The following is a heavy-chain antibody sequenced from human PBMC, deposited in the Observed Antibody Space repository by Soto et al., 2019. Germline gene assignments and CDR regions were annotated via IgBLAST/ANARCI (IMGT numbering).Heavy chain of an antibody. V-gene: IGHV1-18*01. CDR3: AGARATRVAEYFQH. J-gene: IGHJ1*01. CDR1: GYTFTSYG. Sequence: ASVKVSCKASGYTFTSYGISWVRQAPGQGLEWMGWISAYNGNTNYAQKLQGRVTMTTDTSTSTAYMELRSLRSDDTAVYYCAGARATRVAEYFQHWGQGTLVTVSS. CDR2: ISAYNGNT.